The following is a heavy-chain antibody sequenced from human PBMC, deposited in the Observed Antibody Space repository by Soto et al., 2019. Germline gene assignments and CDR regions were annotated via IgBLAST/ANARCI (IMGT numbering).Heavy chain of an antibody. J-gene: IGHJ4*02. D-gene: IGHD1-26*01. CDR2: IYYSGST. V-gene: IGHV4-59*08. CDR3: ARRDGSAIDY. CDR1: GGTISSWY. Sequence: PSETLSLTCTVSGGTISSWYWSWIRQPPGKGLEWIGYIYYSGSTNCNPSLKSRVTISVDTSKNQFSLKLSSVTAADTAVYYCARRDGSAIDYWGQGTLVNVSS.